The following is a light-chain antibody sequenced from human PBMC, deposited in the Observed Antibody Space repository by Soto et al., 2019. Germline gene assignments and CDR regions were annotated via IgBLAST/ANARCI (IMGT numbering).Light chain of an antibody. CDR3: QQYGPSLWT. CDR1: QSVDNNY. Sequence: EIVLTQSPGTLSLSPGARATLSCRASQSVDNNYLAWYQQKLGQAPRVIIYGASSRATGIPDRFSGSGSGTDCTLTITRLEPEDFAVYYCQQYGPSLWTFGQGTKVDIK. CDR2: GAS. V-gene: IGKV3-20*01. J-gene: IGKJ1*01.